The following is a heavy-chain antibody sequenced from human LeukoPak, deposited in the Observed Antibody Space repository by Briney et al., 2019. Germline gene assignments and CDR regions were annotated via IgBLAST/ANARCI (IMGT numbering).Heavy chain of an antibody. V-gene: IGHV3-23*01. Sequence: GGSLRLSCAASGFTFSSYAMSWVRQAPGEGLEWVSAISGSGGSTYYADSVKGRFTISRDNSKNTLYLQMNSLRAEDTAVYYCAKDRGEPEYYFDYWGQGTLVTVSS. CDR1: GFTFSSYA. J-gene: IGHJ4*02. CDR3: AKDRGEPEYYFDY. CDR2: ISGSGGST. D-gene: IGHD1-14*01.